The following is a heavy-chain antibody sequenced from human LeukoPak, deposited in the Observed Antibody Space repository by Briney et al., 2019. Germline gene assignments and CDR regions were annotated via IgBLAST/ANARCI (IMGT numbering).Heavy chain of an antibody. Sequence: GASVRVSCKGSGDTFSRSPISWVRQAPGQGLEWMGRIIPIFGTANYAQKFQGRVTITTDESTSTAYMELSSLRSEDTAVYYCAREDKWELLPGNFDYWGQGTLVTVSS. CDR3: AREDKWELLPGNFDY. CDR2: IIPIFGTA. V-gene: IGHV1-69*05. D-gene: IGHD1-26*01. CDR1: GDTFSRSP. J-gene: IGHJ4*02.